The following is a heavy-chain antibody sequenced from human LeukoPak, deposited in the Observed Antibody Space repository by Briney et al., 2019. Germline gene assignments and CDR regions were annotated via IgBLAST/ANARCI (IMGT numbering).Heavy chain of an antibody. J-gene: IGHJ4*02. CDR2: LYTGGTT. Sequence: GGSLRLSCVASGFSVTSIYMSWVRQAPGKGLEWVSLLYTGGTTYYANSVEGRFPISRDDSKNTIYLQMNSLRAEDTAVYYCARGGAHYWNPRYWGQGTLVTVSS. CDR3: ARGGAHYWNPRY. V-gene: IGHV3-53*01. D-gene: IGHD1-1*01. CDR1: GFSVTSIY.